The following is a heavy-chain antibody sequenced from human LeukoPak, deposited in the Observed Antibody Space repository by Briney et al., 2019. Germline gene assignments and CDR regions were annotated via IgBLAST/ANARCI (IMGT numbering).Heavy chain of an antibody. CDR1: GGSISSSSYY. CDR2: IYYSGST. J-gene: IGHJ4*02. Sequence: SETLSLIXTVSGGSISSSSYYWGWIRQPPGKGLEWIGSIYYSGSTYYNPSLKSRVTISVDTSKNQFSLKLSSVTAADTAVYYCARSKAIFGVVITRFDYWGQGTLVTVSS. CDR3: ARSKAIFGVVITRFDY. V-gene: IGHV4-39*01. D-gene: IGHD3-3*01.